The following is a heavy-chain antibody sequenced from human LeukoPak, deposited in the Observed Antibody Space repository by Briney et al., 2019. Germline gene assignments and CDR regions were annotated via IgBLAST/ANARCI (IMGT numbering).Heavy chain of an antibody. CDR1: GFTFSNYW. D-gene: IGHD1-1*01. Sequence: HGGTLRLSRAASGFTFSNYWMIWVRQAPGKGLEWVGNIKQDGSEKRYADSVRGRFSISRDHAQTSLYLQMNSRRAEDTAVYYCARASDPWIQLTWGQGTLVTVS. CDR2: IKQDGSEK. J-gene: IGHJ5*02. V-gene: IGHV3-7*05. CDR3: ARASDPWIQLT.